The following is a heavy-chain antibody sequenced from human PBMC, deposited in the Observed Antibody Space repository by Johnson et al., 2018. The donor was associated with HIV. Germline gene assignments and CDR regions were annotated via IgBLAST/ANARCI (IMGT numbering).Heavy chain of an antibody. CDR3: ARELGYCSGGSCHDAFDI. CDR2: ISWNSGSI. D-gene: IGHD2-15*01. V-gene: IGHV3-9*01. Sequence: VQLVESGGGLVQPGRSLRLSCAASGFTFDDYAMHWVRQAPGKGLEWVSGISWNSGSIGYADSVQGRFTISRDNAKNSLYLQMNSLRAEDTALYYCARELGYCSGGSCHDAFDIWGQGTMVTVSS. CDR1: GFTFDDYA. J-gene: IGHJ3*02.